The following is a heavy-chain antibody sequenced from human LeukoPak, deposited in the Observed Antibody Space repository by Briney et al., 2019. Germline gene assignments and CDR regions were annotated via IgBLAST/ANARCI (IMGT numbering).Heavy chain of an antibody. Sequence: ASVKVFWKASGYTFTSYGISWVRQAPGQGLEWMGWISAYNGNTNYAQKLQGRVTMTTDASTSTAYMELRSLRSDDTAVYYCARVDQEAPITLGGVPFFDYWGQGTLVTVSS. CDR2: ISAYNGNT. CDR3: ARVDQEAPITLGGVPFFDY. J-gene: IGHJ4*02. CDR1: GYTFTSYG. V-gene: IGHV1-18*01. D-gene: IGHD3-16*01.